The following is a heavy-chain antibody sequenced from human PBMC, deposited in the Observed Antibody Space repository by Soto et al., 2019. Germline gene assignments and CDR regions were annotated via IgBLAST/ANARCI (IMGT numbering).Heavy chain of an antibody. CDR2: IYYSGST. D-gene: IGHD5-12*01. Sequence: SETLSLTCTVSGGSISSGDYYWSWLRQPPGKGLEWIGYIYYSGSTYYNPSLKSRVTISVDTSKNQFSLKLSSVTAADTAVYYCARGEMATIDYWGQGTLVTVSS. J-gene: IGHJ4*02. CDR3: ARGEMATIDY. CDR1: GGSISSGDYY. V-gene: IGHV4-30-4*01.